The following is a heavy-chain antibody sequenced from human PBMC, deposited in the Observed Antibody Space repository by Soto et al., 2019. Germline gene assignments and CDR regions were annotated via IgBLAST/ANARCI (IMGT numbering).Heavy chain of an antibody. Sequence: PGGSLRLSCAASGFTFSSYGMHWVRQAPGKGLEWVSSISSSSSYIYYADSVKGRFTISRDNAKNSLYLQETFTEAEDTAVYYCARATVIARNGMDVWGQGTTVTVSS. CDR3: ARATVIARNGMDV. J-gene: IGHJ6*02. CDR1: GFTFSSYG. V-gene: IGHV3-21*01. D-gene: IGHD3-10*01. CDR2: ISSSSSYI.